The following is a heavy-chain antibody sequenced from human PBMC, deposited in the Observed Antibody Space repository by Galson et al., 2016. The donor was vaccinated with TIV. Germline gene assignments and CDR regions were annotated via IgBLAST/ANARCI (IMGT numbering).Heavy chain of an antibody. V-gene: IGHV3-7*01. CDR3: ARAVSSGDYAFDAFDI. CDR1: GFTFSTQS. Sequence: SLRLSCAASGFTFSTQSMNWVRQAPGKGLEWVANIKQDGRETHYVDSVKGRFTISRDNAENSLYLQMNTLRAEDTAVYFCARAVSSGDYAFDAFDIWGQGTVVTVSS. J-gene: IGHJ3*02. D-gene: IGHD4-17*01. CDR2: IKQDGRET.